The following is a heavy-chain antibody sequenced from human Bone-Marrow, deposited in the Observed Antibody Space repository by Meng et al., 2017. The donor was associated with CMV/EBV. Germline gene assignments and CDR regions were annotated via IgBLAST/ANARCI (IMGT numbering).Heavy chain of an antibody. CDR1: GFTVSSNY. D-gene: IGHD2-15*01. CDR2: IYSGGST. Sequence: GESLKISCAASGFTVSSNYMSWVRQAPGKGLEWVSVIYSGGSTYYADSVKGRFTISRDNSKNTLYLQMNSLRAEDTAVYYCARAYCSGGSCPHPYYYYGMDVWGQGNTVNGAS. V-gene: IGHV3-53*01. CDR3: ARAYCSGGSCPHPYYYYGMDV. J-gene: IGHJ6*01.